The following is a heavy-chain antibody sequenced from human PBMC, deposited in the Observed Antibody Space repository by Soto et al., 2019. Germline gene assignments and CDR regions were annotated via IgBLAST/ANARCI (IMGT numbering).Heavy chain of an antibody. CDR2: ISDGGRST. CDR1: RFRFSDYA. Sequence: PGGSLRLSCARSRFRFSDYAIGWVRQAPGKGLEWVSFISDGGRSTYYTDSVKGRFTISRDNSKNTVYLQLQGLRAEDTAIYFCARTFDFWDTYSTFDHWGQGTLATV. D-gene: IGHD3-3*01. CDR3: ARTFDFWDTYSTFDH. J-gene: IGHJ4*02. V-gene: IGHV3-23*01.